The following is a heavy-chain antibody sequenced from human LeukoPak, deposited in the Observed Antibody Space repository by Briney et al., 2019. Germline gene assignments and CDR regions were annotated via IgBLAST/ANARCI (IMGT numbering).Heavy chain of an antibody. Sequence: SQTLSLTCTVSGGSISSGGYYWSWIRQHPGKHLKWFGYIYYSGSTYYNPSLTSGVTISVDTSKNQFSLKLSSVTAADTAVYYCARARRVTYNFDYWGQGTLVTVSS. D-gene: IGHD2-21*02. V-gene: IGHV4-31*03. J-gene: IGHJ4*02. CDR3: ARARRVTYNFDY. CDR1: GGSISSGGYY. CDR2: IYYSGST.